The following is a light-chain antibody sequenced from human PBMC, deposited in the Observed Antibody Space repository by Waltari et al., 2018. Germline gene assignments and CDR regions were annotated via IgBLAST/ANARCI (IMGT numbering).Light chain of an antibody. CDR2: ATS. J-gene: IGKJ1*01. CDR3: HQYEADSPWT. Sequence: DIEMTQSPSTLSAFVGARVTITCRASQSINGWLAWYQQKPGKAPKLLIYATSSLESGVPSRFSGSASGTEFTLTISSLQPDDFATYYCHQYEADSPWTFGQGTRVEIK. CDR1: QSINGW. V-gene: IGKV1-5*03.